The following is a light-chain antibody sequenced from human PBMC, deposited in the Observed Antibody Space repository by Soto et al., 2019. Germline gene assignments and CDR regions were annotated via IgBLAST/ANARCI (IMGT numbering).Light chain of an antibody. CDR1: SSDLGGYNY. J-gene: IGLJ1*01. CDR3: SSYSSTSTLV. V-gene: IGLV2-14*01. Sequence: QSALTQPASVSGSPGQSITISCTGTSSDLGGYNYVSWYQQHPDKAPKLMIYEVSNRPSGVSSRFSGSKSGITASLTISGLQAEDEADYYCSSYSSTSTLVFGTGTKLTAL. CDR2: EVS.